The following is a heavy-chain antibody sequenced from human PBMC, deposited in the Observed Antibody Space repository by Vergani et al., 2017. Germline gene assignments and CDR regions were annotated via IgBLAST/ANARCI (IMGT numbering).Heavy chain of an antibody. J-gene: IGHJ5*02. CDR2: ISDNGCTT. D-gene: IGHD1-1*01. V-gene: IGHV3-23*01. Sequence: EVQLLESGGGLAQPGGSLRLSCAASGFTFRNYAMTWVRQAPGKGLEWVSIISDNGCTTYYADSVKGLFTISRDNSKNTLYLQMNSLRVEDTAVYYCESGSSGFVTLTSPNLFDPWGQGTLVTVS. CDR1: GFTFRNYA. CDR3: ESGSSGFVTLTSPNLFDP.